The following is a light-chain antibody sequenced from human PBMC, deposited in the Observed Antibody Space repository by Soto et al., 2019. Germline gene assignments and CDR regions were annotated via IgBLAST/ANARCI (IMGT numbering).Light chain of an antibody. CDR3: ATWDDRLSGVV. CDR2: RNS. V-gene: IGLV1-47*01. Sequence: QSVLTQSPSASGTPGQRGTISCSGINSNIGSNYVHWYQQFPGTAPKVLIYRNSQRPSGVPDRFSGSKSGISASLAISGLRSEDEADYFCATWDDRLSGVVFGGGTKVTVL. J-gene: IGLJ2*01. CDR1: NSNIGSNY.